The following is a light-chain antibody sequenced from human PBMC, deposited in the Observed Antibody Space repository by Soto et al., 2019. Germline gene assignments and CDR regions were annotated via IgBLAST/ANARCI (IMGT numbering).Light chain of an antibody. CDR3: QQYDNWPT. J-gene: IGKJ1*01. CDR2: GAS. Sequence: EIVLTQSPGTLSFSPGEIATLSCSASQSVSSSYLAWYQQKPGQAPRLLIYGASTRATGIPARFSGSGSGTEFTLTISSLQSEDFAVYYCQQYDNWPTFGQGTKV. CDR1: QSVSSSY. V-gene: IGKV3-15*01.